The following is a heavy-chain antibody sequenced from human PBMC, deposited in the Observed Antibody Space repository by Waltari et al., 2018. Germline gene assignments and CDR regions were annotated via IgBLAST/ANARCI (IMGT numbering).Heavy chain of an antibody. J-gene: IGHJ4*02. Sequence: EVQLVQSGAEVKKPGATVKISCKASGYTFTDYYMHWVQQAPGKGLEWMGRAGPEDGETKDAQKCQGRVTMARNTSISTAYMELSSVGSDDTAVDYCARVVRNSRVLVWGQGTLVTVSS. D-gene: IGHD6-13*01. V-gene: IGHV1-69-2*01. CDR2: AGPEDGET. CDR1: GYTFTDYY. CDR3: ARVVRNSRVLV.